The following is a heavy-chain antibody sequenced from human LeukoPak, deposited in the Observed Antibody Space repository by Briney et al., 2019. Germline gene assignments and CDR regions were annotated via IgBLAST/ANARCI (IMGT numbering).Heavy chain of an antibody. Sequence: PGRSLRLSCAASGFTFSSYAMHWVRQAPGKGLEWVAVISYDGSNKYYADSVKGRFTISRDNSKNTLYLQMNSLRAEDTAVYYCATAPIAAADWFDPWGQGTLVTVSS. D-gene: IGHD6-13*01. CDR2: ISYDGSNK. CDR3: ATAPIAAADWFDP. V-gene: IGHV3-30-3*01. CDR1: GFTFSSYA. J-gene: IGHJ5*02.